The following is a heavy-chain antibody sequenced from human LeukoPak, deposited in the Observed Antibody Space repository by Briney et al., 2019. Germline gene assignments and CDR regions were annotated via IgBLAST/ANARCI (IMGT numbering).Heavy chain of an antibody. CDR1: GFTFRTYW. CDR2: IKQSGSEK. CDR3: ARDPTQGYYDSSSYKGYAAFDI. D-gene: IGHD3-22*01. J-gene: IGHJ3*02. Sequence: GGSLRLSCAASGFTFRTYWMSWVRQAPGRGLEWVANIKQSGSEKYYVDSVKGRFTISRDNAKNSLYLQMNSLRVEDTAVYFCARDPTQGYYDSSSYKGYAAFDIWGQGTMVTVSS. V-gene: IGHV3-7*01.